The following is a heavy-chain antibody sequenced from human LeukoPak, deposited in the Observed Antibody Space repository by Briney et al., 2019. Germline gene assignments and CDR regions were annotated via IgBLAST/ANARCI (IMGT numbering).Heavy chain of an antibody. CDR3: ARDRTFFYDSTGYYPAY. CDR2: IAHDGGKK. J-gene: IGHJ4*02. V-gene: IGHV3-30-3*01. D-gene: IGHD3-22*01. CDR1: GFTFSHYA. Sequence: GGSLRLSCAASGFTFSHYAMHWVRQAPGRGLELVALIAHDGGKKYYADSVKGRFTISRDNSKNTLYLQMTSLRPEDTAVFYCARDRTFFYDSTGYYPAYWGQGTLVTVSS.